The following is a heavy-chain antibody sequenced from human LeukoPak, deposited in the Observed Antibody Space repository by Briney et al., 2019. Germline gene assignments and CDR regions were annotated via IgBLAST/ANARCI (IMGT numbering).Heavy chain of an antibody. CDR1: GYTFTSYA. Sequence: GASVKVSCKASGYTFTSYAMHWVRQAPGQRLEWMGWINAGNGNTKYSQKFQGRVTITRDTSASTAYMELSSLRSEDTAVYYCARDGGGSPIQLWTEHFDYWGQGTLVTVSS. CDR2: INAGNGNT. V-gene: IGHV1-3*01. D-gene: IGHD5-18*01. J-gene: IGHJ4*02. CDR3: ARDGGGSPIQLWTEHFDY.